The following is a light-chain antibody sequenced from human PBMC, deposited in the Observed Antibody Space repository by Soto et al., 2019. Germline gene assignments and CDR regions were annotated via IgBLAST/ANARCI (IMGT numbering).Light chain of an antibody. V-gene: IGKV3-11*01. J-gene: IGKJ4*01. CDR2: DAS. CDR1: QSINRY. Sequence: EIVMTQSPATLSLSPGDRATLSCRASQSINRYLTWYQQKPGHAPRLLIYDASNRATGIPARFSGSGSETDFTLTISSLEPEDFAVYYCQQRSNWSLTFGGGTKVEIK. CDR3: QQRSNWSLT.